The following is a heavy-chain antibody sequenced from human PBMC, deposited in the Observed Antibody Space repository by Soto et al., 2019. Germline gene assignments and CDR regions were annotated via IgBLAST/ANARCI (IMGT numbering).Heavy chain of an antibody. CDR3: ARPYSGSSVLGLFDP. V-gene: IGHV4-39*01. D-gene: IGHD6-6*01. CDR2: IYYSGST. J-gene: IGHJ5*02. Sequence: SETLSLTCTVSGGSISSSSYYWGLIRQPPGKGLEWIGSIYYSGSTYYNPSLKSRVTISVDTSKNQFSLKLSSVTAADTAVYYCARPYSGSSVLGLFDPLGQGTLVTVS. CDR1: GGSISSSSYY.